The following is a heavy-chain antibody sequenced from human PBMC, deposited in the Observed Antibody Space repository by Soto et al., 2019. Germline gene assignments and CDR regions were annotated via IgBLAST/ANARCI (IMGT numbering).Heavy chain of an antibody. CDR3: ASRNYYGSGSYHYYFDY. V-gene: IGHV4-59*08. D-gene: IGHD3-10*01. CDR2: IYYSGST. CDR1: GGSISSYY. J-gene: IGHJ4*02. Sequence: PSETLSLTCTVSGGSISSYYWSWIRQPPGKGLEWIGYIYYSGSTNYNPSLKSRVTISVDTSKNQFSLKLSSVTAADTAVYYCASRNYYGSGSYHYYFDYWGQGTLVTAPQ.